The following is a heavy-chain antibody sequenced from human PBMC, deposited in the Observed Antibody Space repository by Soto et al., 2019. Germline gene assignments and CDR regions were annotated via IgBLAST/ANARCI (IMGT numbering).Heavy chain of an antibody. Sequence: PGGSLRLSCAASGFTFTTYAMSWVRQAPGQGLDWVSAISGSGGTTYFADSVKGRFTISRDNSKNTLYLQMNTLRAEDTAVYYCAKIXGDYDFSSGSGYYPMDVWGQGTTVTVSS. CDR1: GFTFTTYA. J-gene: IGHJ6*02. CDR2: ISGSGGTT. V-gene: IGHV3-23*01. D-gene: IGHD3-3*01. CDR3: AKIXGDYDFSSGSGYYPMDV.